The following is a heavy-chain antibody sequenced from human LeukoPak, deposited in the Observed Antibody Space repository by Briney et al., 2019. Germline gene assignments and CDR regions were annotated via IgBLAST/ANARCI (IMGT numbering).Heavy chain of an antibody. V-gene: IGHV4-31*03. J-gene: IGHJ3*02. CDR3: ARDLGNYGDYPDAFDI. CDR1: GSSVSSGGYY. CDR2: IYYSGST. Sequence: SETLSLTCTVSGSSVSSGGYYWSWIRQHPGKGLEWIGYIYYSGSTYYNPSLKSRVTIPVDTSKNQFSLKLGSVTAADTAVYYCARDLGNYGDYPDAFDIWGQGTMVTVSS. D-gene: IGHD4-17*01.